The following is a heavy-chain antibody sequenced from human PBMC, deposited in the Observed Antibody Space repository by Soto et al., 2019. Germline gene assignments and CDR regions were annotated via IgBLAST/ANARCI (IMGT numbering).Heavy chain of an antibody. D-gene: IGHD3-10*01. Sequence: QVQLVESGGGLVKPGGSLRLSCVASGFTFTDYYMSWIRQAPGKGLEWLSYISSSGSTIYYADSVKGRFTISRDNAKNSLYMKMNSLRAEDTAVYYCARENRPRITDIWGQGTMVTVSS. CDR2: ISSSGSTI. CDR1: GFTFTDYY. V-gene: IGHV3-11*01. J-gene: IGHJ3*02. CDR3: ARENRPRITDI.